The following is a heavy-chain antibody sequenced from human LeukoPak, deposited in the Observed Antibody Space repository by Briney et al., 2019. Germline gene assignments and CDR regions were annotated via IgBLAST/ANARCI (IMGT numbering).Heavy chain of an antibody. V-gene: IGHV3-20*04. CDR3: ARGPYDDSNYFRASSFDY. Sequence: PGGSLRLSCAASGFTFSSYEMNWVRQAPGKGLEWVSGINWRGGSTGYADSVKGRFTISRDNAKNSLYLQMNSLRPEDTASYYCARGPYDDSNYFRASSFDYWGQGILVTVSS. D-gene: IGHD4-11*01. CDR2: INWRGGST. J-gene: IGHJ4*02. CDR1: GFTFSSYE.